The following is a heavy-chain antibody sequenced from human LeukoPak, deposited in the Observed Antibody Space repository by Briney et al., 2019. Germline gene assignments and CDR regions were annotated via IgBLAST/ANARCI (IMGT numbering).Heavy chain of an antibody. CDR2: MNPNSGNT. CDR1: GYTFTSYD. J-gene: IGHJ5*02. V-gene: IGHV1-8*01. D-gene: IGHD3-10*01. CDR3: ARAVWFGELSDDP. Sequence: ASVKVSCRASGYTFTSYDINWVRQATGQGLEWMGWMNPNSGNTGYAQKFQGRVTMARNTSISTAYMELSSLRSEDTAVYYCARAVWFGELSDDPWGQGTLVTVSS.